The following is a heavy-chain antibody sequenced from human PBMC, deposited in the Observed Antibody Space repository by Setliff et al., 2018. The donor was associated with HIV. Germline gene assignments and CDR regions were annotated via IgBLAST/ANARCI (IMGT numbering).Heavy chain of an antibody. CDR3: ARLAYYDFWNGYSYYMDV. CDR2: ISSSGSTI. J-gene: IGHJ6*03. D-gene: IGHD3-3*01. Sequence: PGGSLRLSCAASGFTFSSYEMNWVRQAPGKGLEWVSYISSSGSTIYYADSVKGRFTISRDNAKNSLYLQMNSLRAEDTAVYYCARLAYYDFWNGYSYYMDVWGKGTTVTVSS. V-gene: IGHV3-48*03. CDR1: GFTFSSYE.